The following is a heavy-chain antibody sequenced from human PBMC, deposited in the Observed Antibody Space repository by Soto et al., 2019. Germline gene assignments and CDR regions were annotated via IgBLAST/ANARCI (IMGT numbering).Heavy chain of an antibody. CDR2: IYWDDAK. J-gene: IGHJ3*02. CDR3: AHRGDSGSSRAFHI. D-gene: IGHD6-25*01. CDR1: GFSLSTSGVG. V-gene: IGHV2-5*02. Sequence: QITLKESGPALVKPTQTLTLTCTFSGFSLSTSGVGVGWLRQPPGKVLEWLALIYWDDAKRYNPSVKSRLTITKDTSKNHVVLTMTNLDPVDTATYYCAHRGDSGSSRAFHIWGQGTMVTVSS.